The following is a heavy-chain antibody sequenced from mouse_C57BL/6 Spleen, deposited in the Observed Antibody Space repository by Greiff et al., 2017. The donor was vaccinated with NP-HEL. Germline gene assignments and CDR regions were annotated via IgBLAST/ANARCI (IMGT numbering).Heavy chain of an antibody. CDR1: GYTFTDYY. Sequence: QVQLQQSGAELVRPGASVKLSCKASGYTFTDYYINWVKQRPGQGLEWIARIYPGSGNTYYNEKFKGKATLTAEKSSSTAYMQLSSLTSEDSAVYFCARSPYDPYAMDYWGQGTSVTVSS. V-gene: IGHV1-76*01. J-gene: IGHJ4*01. CDR2: IYPGSGNT. D-gene: IGHD2-3*01. CDR3: ARSPYDPYAMDY.